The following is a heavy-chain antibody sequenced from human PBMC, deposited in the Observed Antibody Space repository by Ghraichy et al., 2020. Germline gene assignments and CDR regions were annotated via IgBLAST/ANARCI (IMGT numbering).Heavy chain of an antibody. CDR2: INHSGST. Sequence: SQTLSLTCAVYGGSFSGYYWSWIRQPPGKGLEWIGEINHSGSTNYNPSLKSRVTISVDTSKNQFSLKLSSVTAADTAVYYCARQARRLIQLWLRRAFDYWGQGTLVTVSS. V-gene: IGHV4-34*01. CDR1: GGSFSGYY. D-gene: IGHD5-18*01. J-gene: IGHJ4*02. CDR3: ARQARRLIQLWLRRAFDY.